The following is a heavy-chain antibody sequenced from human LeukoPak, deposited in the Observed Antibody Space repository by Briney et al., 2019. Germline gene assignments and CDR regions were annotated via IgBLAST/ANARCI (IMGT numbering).Heavy chain of an antibody. J-gene: IGHJ4*02. V-gene: IGHV4-4*07. D-gene: IGHD3-22*01. CDR1: GGSISSYY. CDR3: ARDTYYYDSSGYYNGRYFDY. CDR2: IYTSGGT. Sequence: PSETLSLTCTVSGGSISSYYWSWIRQPAGKGLEWIGRIYTSGGTNYNPSLKSRVTMSVDTSKNQFSLKLNSVTAADTAVYYCARDTYYYDSSGYYNGRYFDYWGQGTLVTVSS.